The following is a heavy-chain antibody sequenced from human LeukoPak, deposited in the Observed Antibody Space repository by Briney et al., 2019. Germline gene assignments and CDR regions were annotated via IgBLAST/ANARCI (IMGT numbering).Heavy chain of an antibody. CDR3: ARSQPYCISTSCYGPGDY. CDR1: GYTFSNYY. J-gene: IGHJ4*02. V-gene: IGHV1-46*01. CDR2: INPSGGSI. Sequence: ASVEVSCKASGYTFSNYYMHWVRQAPGQGLEWMGIINPSGGSISDAQRFQGRVTMTRDTSTRTFYMELSSLRPEDTAVYYCARSQPYCISTSCYGPGDYWGQGTLVTVSS. D-gene: IGHD2-2*01.